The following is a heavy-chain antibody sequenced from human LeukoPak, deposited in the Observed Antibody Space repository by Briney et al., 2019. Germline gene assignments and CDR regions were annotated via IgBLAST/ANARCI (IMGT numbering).Heavy chain of an antibody. CDR2: ISYDGSNK. CDR1: GFTFSSYA. D-gene: IGHD1-26*01. J-gene: IGHJ4*02. CDR3: AKDQLYSGSYMNSGDDY. V-gene: IGHV3-30*04. Sequence: TGGSLRLSCAASGFTFSSYAMHWVRQAPGKGLEWVAVISYDGSNKYYADPVKGRFTISRDNSKNTLYLQMNSLRAEDTAVYYCAKDQLYSGSYMNSGDDYWGQGTLVTVSS.